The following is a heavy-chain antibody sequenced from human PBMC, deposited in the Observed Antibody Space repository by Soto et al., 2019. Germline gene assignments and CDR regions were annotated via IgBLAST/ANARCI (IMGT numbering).Heavy chain of an antibody. V-gene: IGHV1-69*01. D-gene: IGHD3-10*01. CDR2: IIPIFGTA. Sequence: QVLLVQSGTEVKKPGSSVKVSCQASGGTSSDYALTWVRQAPGQGLEWMGGIIPIFGTANYAQRFQGRVSITADESSSTAYMELSSLKSEDTAVYYCAGSFKSGSGTFDARDVWGHGTMVMVSS. CDR3: AGSFKSGSGTFDARDV. CDR1: GGTSSDYA. J-gene: IGHJ3*01.